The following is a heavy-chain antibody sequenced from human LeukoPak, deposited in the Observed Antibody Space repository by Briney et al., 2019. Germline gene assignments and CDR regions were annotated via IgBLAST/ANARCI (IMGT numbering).Heavy chain of an antibody. J-gene: IGHJ6*02. CDR3: ANGYSNYGMDV. CDR1: GFTFNNYA. V-gene: IGHV3-23*01. Sequence: GGSLRLSCAASGFTFNNYAMSWVRQAPGKGPEWVAAIRGNGGTTYYADSVKGRFTISRDNSKNTLYLQMNSLRAEDTAVYYCANGYSNYGMDVWGQGTTVTVSS. D-gene: IGHD5-18*01. CDR2: IRGNGGTT.